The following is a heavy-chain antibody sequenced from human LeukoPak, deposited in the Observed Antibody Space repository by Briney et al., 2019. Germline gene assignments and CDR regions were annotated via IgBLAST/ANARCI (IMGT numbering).Heavy chain of an antibody. CDR2: IYSGGST. D-gene: IGHD5-18*01. Sequence: GGSLRLSCAASGFTVSSNYMSWVRQAPGKGLEWVSVIYSGGSTYYADSVKGRFTISRDNSKNTLYLQMNSLRAEDTAVYYCARDPVDTAMVTLSYWGQGTLVTVSS. CDR1: GFTVSSNY. J-gene: IGHJ4*02. CDR3: ARDPVDTAMVTLSY. V-gene: IGHV3-66*01.